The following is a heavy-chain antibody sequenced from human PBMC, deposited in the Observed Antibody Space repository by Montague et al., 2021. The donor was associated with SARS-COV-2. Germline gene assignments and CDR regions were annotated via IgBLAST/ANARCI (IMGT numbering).Heavy chain of an antibody. D-gene: IGHD3-22*01. CDR1: GGSITNDD. J-gene: IGHJ6*02. V-gene: IGHV4-59*08. CDR2: IFKNEET. CDR3: ARYYERSLDV. Sequence: SETLSLTCTVSGGSITNDDWSWIRQPPGKGLEWIVNIFKNEETDYNPSLKSRVIISVDTSKSQFSLKVTSVTAADTAVYYCARYYERSLDVWGQGTTVTVSS.